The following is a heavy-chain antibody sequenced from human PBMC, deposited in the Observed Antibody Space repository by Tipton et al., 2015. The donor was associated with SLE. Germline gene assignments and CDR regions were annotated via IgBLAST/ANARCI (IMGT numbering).Heavy chain of an antibody. V-gene: IGHV4-34*01. CDR1: GGPFSGYY. CDR2: INRSGST. J-gene: IGHJ6*02. CDR3: ATEIGYCSSTNCSIM. D-gene: IGHD2-2*01. Sequence: TLSLTCGVHGGPFSGYYWCWIRQPPGKGLEWIGEINRSGSTKYNPTLQSRVTISIEMSKRQFSLKLNSLTAADTAVYYCATEIGYCSSTNCSIMWGQGTTVTVSS.